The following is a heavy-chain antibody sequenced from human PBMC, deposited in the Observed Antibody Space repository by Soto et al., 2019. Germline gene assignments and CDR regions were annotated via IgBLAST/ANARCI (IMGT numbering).Heavy chain of an antibody. J-gene: IGHJ4*02. V-gene: IGHV3-74*01. CDR1: GFTFSSYW. D-gene: IGHD3-22*01. Sequence: GGSLRLSCAAPGFTFSSYWMHWVRQAPGKGLVWVSRINSDGSSTSYADSVKGRFTISRDNAKNTLYLQMNSLRAEDTAVYYCAIRASYYDSSGYFDYWGQGTLVTVSS. CDR3: AIRASYYDSSGYFDY. CDR2: INSDGSST.